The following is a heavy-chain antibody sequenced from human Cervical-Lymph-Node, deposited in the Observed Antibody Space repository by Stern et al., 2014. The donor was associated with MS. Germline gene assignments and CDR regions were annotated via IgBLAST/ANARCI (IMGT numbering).Heavy chain of an antibody. Sequence: VQLVQSGGGVVQPGRSLRLSCAASGFTFDSYAMHWVRQTPGKGLEWVAVISYDGDNKYYADSVKGRFTISRDNSKNTLYLLMNSLSPEDTAVYYLARERFSSSSRLFDYWGQGALVTVTS. CDR2: ISYDGDNK. V-gene: IGHV3-30-3*01. CDR1: GFTFDSYA. J-gene: IGHJ4*02. D-gene: IGHD6-6*01. CDR3: ARERFSSSSRLFDY.